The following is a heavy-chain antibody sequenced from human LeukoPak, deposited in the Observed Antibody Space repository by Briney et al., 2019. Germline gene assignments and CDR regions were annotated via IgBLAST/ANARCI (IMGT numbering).Heavy chain of an antibody. CDR2: ISGDGSTT. CDR3: AIDMGPLGTIWLDY. V-gene: IGHV3-43*02. J-gene: IGHJ4*02. D-gene: IGHD3-3*01. CDR1: GFTFDDYA. Sequence: GGSLRLSCAASGFTFDDYAMHWVRQAPGKSLEWVSLISGDGSTTFYADSVKGRFTISRDNRKNSLYLQVNSLRTEDTALYYCAIDMGPLGTIWLDYWGQGTLVTVSS.